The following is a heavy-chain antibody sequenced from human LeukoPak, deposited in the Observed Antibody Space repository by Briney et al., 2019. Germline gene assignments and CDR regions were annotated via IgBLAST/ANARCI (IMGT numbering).Heavy chain of an antibody. J-gene: IGHJ4*02. Sequence: GGSLRLSCAASGFTFSGSAMHWVRQASGKGLEWVGRIRSRANSYATSYGASVKGRFTISRDDSKNTAYLQMNSLKTEDTAVYYCAKTGSNYYDSSGLIRYYFDYWGQGTLVTVSS. CDR1: GFTFSGSA. CDR3: AKTGSNYYDSSGLIRYYFDY. CDR2: IRSRANSYAT. V-gene: IGHV3-73*01. D-gene: IGHD3-22*01.